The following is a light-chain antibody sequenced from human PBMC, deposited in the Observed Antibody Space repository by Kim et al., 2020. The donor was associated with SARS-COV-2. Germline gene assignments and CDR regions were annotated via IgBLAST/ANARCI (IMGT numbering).Light chain of an antibody. Sequence: AFVGDRVTITGRASQSISSWLAWYQQKPGKAPKLLIYKSSNLQSGVPSRFGGSESGTEFTLTISSLQPDDFATYYCQQYHSYPVTFGGGTKVDIK. CDR1: QSISSW. CDR2: KSS. J-gene: IGKJ4*01. V-gene: IGKV1-5*03. CDR3: QQYHSYPVT.